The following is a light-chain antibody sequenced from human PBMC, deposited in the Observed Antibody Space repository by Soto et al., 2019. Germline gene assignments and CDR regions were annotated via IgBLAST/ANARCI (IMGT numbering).Light chain of an antibody. CDR3: CSYARGSTLV. J-gene: IGLJ3*02. V-gene: IGLV2-23*01. CDR2: EDS. Sequence: QSALTQPASVSGSPGQSITISCTGTSSDVGSYNLVSWYQQHPGKAPKLMIYEDSKRPSGVSNRFFGSKSGNTASLTISGLQAEDEAAYFCCSYARGSTLVFGGGTQLTVL. CDR1: SSDVGSYNL.